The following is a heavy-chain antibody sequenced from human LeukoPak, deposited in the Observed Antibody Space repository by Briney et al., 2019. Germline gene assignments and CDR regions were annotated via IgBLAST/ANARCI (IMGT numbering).Heavy chain of an antibody. CDR1: GGTFSSYA. CDR3: ARDLRQLVRLGGVYYYYYMDV. J-gene: IGHJ6*03. CDR2: IIPIFGTA. Sequence: GASVKVSCKASGGTFSSYAVSWVRQAPGQGLEWMGGIIPIFGTANYAQKFQGRVTITTDESTSTAYMELSSLRSEDTAVYYCARDLRQLVRLGGVYYYYYMDVWGKGTTVTVSS. D-gene: IGHD6-6*01. V-gene: IGHV1-69*05.